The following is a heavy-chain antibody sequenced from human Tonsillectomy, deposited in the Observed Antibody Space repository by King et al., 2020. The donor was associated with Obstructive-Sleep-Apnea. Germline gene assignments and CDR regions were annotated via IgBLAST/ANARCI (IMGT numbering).Heavy chain of an antibody. D-gene: IGHD6-19*01. CDR3: AKDISSRWYKGCDD. CDR1: GFTFDDYA. V-gene: IGHV3-9*01. CDR2: ISWNSGSI. J-gene: IGHJ4*02. Sequence: VQLVESGGGLVQPGRSLRLSCAASGFTFDDYAMHWVRQAPGKGLEWVSGISWNSGSIGYADSVRGRFTISRDNAKNSLYLQMNSLRAEDTALYYCAKDISSRWYKGCDDWGQGTLVTVSS.